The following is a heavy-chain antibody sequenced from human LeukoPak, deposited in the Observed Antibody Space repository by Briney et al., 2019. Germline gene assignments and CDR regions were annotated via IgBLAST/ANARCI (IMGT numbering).Heavy chain of an antibody. Sequence: PGGSLRLSCAASGFTFSDYALGWVRQAPGKGLEWVSYISSSSSTIYYADSVKGRFTISRDNAKNSLYLQMNSLRAEDTAVYYCARDPHASIAVAGTAEDAFDIWGQGTMVTVSS. CDR2: ISSSSSTI. D-gene: IGHD6-19*01. V-gene: IGHV3-48*01. CDR1: GFTFSDYA. CDR3: ARDPHASIAVAGTAEDAFDI. J-gene: IGHJ3*02.